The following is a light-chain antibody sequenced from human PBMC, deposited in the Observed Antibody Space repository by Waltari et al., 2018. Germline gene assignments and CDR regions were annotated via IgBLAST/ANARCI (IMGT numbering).Light chain of an antibody. CDR2: KDT. Sequence: SYELTQPPSVSVSLGQMARNPCSGDALAKKYVYWFQQRPGQAPIQVMSKDTEGPAGIHARFSGSSSWTTVTLSISGVHAEDAADYYCMSADIGGTFWVFGGGTKLTLL. V-gene: IGLV3-25*03. CDR1: ALAKKY. J-gene: IGLJ3*02. CDR3: MSADIGGTFWV.